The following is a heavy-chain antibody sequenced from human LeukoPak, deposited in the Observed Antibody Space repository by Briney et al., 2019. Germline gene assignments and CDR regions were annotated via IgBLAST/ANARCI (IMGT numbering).Heavy chain of an antibody. J-gene: IGHJ4*02. D-gene: IGHD5-18*01. Sequence: PGGSLRLSCAASGFTFSSNYMSWVRQAPGKGLEWVSVIYSGGSTYYADSVKGRFTISRDNSKNTLYLQMNSLGAEDTAVYYCARRSRGYSYGYLNWGQGTLVTVSS. CDR3: ARRSRGYSYGYLN. V-gene: IGHV3-53*01. CDR1: GFTFSSNY. CDR2: IYSGGST.